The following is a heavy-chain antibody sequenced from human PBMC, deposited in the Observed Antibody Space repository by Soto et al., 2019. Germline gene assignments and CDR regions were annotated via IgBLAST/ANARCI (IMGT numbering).Heavy chain of an antibody. CDR3: AKDIYGGNTEIDD. J-gene: IGHJ4*02. V-gene: IGHV3-30*18. CDR1: GFTFSNFG. D-gene: IGHD2-15*01. Sequence: QVQLVESRGGVAQPGRSLRLSCAVSGFTFSNFGMHWVRRPPGKGLEWLAVISYDGNDKYYADSVKGRFTISRDNSKNTLHLQMNSLRAEDTAVYYCAKDIYGGNTEIDDWGQGTLVIVSS. CDR2: ISYDGNDK.